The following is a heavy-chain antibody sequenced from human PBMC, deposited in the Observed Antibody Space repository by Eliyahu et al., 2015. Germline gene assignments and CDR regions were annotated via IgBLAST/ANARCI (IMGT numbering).Heavy chain of an antibody. CDR1: GYSISXGYY. J-gene: IGHJ6*02. CDR3: AGRANGMDV. Sequence: QVQLQESGPGLVKPSXXLSLTCAVXGYSISXGYYWGWIRQPPGKGLEWIGSIYHSGSTYYNPSLKSRVTISVDTSKNQFSLKLSSVTAADTAVYYCAGRANGMDVWGQGTTVTVSS. V-gene: IGHV4-38-2*01. CDR2: IYHSGST.